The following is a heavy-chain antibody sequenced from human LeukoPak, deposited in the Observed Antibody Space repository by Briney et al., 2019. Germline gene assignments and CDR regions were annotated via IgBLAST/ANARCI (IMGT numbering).Heavy chain of an antibody. V-gene: IGHV4-34*01. Sequence: SETLSLTCTVSGDSISTYYWSWIRQPPGKGLEWIGEINHSGSTNYNPSLKSRVTISVDTSKNQFSLKLSSVTAADTAVYYCARAGSSSWFRIDYWGQGTLVTVSS. D-gene: IGHD6-13*01. CDR1: GDSISTYY. CDR2: INHSGST. J-gene: IGHJ4*02. CDR3: ARAGSSSWFRIDY.